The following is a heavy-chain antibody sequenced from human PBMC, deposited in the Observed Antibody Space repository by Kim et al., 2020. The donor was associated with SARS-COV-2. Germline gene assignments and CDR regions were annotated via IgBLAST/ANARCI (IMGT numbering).Heavy chain of an antibody. V-gene: IGHV6-1*01. CDR2: TYYRSKWYN. D-gene: IGHD6-19*01. CDR3: VGGGGWNT. Sequence: SQTLSLTCAISGDSVSSNSAAWNWIRQSPSRGLEWLGRTYYRSKWYNEYALSVKSRITINPDTSKNQFSLQLKSVTPEDTAVYYCVGGGGWNTWVQGNLVTVSS. J-gene: IGHJ5*02. CDR1: GDSVSSNSAA.